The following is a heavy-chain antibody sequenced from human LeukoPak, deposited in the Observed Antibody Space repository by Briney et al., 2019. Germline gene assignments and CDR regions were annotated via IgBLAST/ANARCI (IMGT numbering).Heavy chain of an antibody. J-gene: IGHJ5*02. V-gene: IGHV4-4*07. CDR3: ARGYYDSSGYYRYGNWFDP. Sequence: SETLSLTCTVSGGSISSYYWSWIRQPARKGLEWMGRIYTSGSTNYNPSLKSRVTISVDKSKNQFSLKLSSVTAADTAVYYCARGYYDSSGYYRYGNWFDPWGQGTLVTVSS. CDR2: IYTSGST. D-gene: IGHD3-22*01. CDR1: GGSISSYY.